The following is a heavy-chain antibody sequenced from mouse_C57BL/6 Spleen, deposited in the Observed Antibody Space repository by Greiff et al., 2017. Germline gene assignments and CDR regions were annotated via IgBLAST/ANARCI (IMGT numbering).Heavy chain of an antibody. CDR2: IDPSDSYT. Sequence: QVQLQQPGAELVLPGASVKLSCKASGYTFTSYWMHWVKQRPGQGLEWIGEIDPSDSYTTYNQKFKGKSTLTVDKSSSTAYMLLSGLTSEDSAVYYCARPSTMVTTSFAYWGQGTLVTVSA. V-gene: IGHV1-69*01. CDR1: GYTFTSYW. CDR3: ARPSTMVTTSFAY. J-gene: IGHJ3*01. D-gene: IGHD2-2*01.